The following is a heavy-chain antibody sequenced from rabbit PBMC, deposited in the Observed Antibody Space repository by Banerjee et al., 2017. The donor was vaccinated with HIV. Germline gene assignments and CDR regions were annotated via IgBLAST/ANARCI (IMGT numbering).Heavy chain of an antibody. Sequence: QSLEESGGGLVKPGASLTLTCTASGFTLSSYWMYWVRQAPGKGLEWIACIYAGGNGRTYYASWAKGRFTISDHNAQNTLYLQLNSLTAADTATYFCVSYDDYGDRNLWGPGTLVTVS. J-gene: IGHJ4*01. CDR1: GFTLSSYW. V-gene: IGHV1S40*01. CDR2: IYAGGNGRT. D-gene: IGHD2-1*01. CDR3: VSYDDYGDRNL.